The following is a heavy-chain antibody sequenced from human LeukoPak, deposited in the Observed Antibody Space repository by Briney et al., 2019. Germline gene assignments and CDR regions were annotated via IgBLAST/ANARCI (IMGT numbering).Heavy chain of an antibody. V-gene: IGHV1-2*02. J-gene: IGHJ5*02. CDR3: AKDRAVPAAFGPLWFDP. D-gene: IGHD2-2*01. CDR2: INPKSGDT. Sequence: ASVKVSCKVSGYTFSGYYVHWVRQAPGQGLEWIGWINPKSGDTRYAEKFQGRVTLTRDTSINTAYMEMTRLTSEDTAVYYCAKDRAVPAAFGPLWFDPWGQGTLVSVSS. CDR1: GYTFSGYY.